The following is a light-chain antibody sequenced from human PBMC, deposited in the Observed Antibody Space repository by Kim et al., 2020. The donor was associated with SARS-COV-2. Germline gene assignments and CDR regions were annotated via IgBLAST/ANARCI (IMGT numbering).Light chain of an antibody. CDR1: QSISNH. CDR3: QQSSSIPLT. CDR2: DAS. J-gene: IGKJ4*01. Sequence: SASVGDRVTITCRASQSISNHLNLYRQKPGKVPKLLISDASNLESGVPPRFSGSGSGTDFTLTISSLQPEDFATYYCQQSSSIPLTFGGGTKLEI. V-gene: IGKV1-39*01.